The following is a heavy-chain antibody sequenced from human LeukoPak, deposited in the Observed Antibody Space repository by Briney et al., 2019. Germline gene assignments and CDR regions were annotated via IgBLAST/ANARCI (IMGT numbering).Heavy chain of an antibody. CDR3: ARDHHRRLYDSQARDTFDI. D-gene: IGHD3-22*01. J-gene: IGHJ3*02. CDR2: IFPSGGEI. CDR1: GFTFSTFA. Sequence: GGSLRLSCAASGFTFSTFAMIWVRQPPGKGLEWVSSIFPSGGEIHYADSVRGRFTISRDNSKSTLSLQMNSLRAEDTAVYYCARDHHRRLYDSQARDTFDIWGQGTMVTVSS. V-gene: IGHV3-23*01.